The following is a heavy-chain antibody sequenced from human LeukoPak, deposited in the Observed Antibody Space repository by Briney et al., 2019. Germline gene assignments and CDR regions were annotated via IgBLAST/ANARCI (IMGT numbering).Heavy chain of an antibody. Sequence: GGSLRLSCAASGFTFSSYAMSWVRQAPGKGLEWVSAISGSGGSTYYADSVTGRFTISRDNSKHTLYLQMNSLRAEDTAVYYCAKAVPTIAARLCWFDPWGQGTLVTVSS. CDR1: GFTFSSYA. CDR2: ISGSGGST. CDR3: AKAVPTIAARLCWFDP. J-gene: IGHJ5*02. D-gene: IGHD6-6*01. V-gene: IGHV3-23*01.